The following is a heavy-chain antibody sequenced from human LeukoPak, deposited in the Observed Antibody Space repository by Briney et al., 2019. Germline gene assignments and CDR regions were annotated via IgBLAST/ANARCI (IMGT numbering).Heavy chain of an antibody. J-gene: IGHJ4*02. CDR3: VRDGEYSHGIDFDY. D-gene: IGHD5-18*01. CDR1: GFTLSNSW. CDR2: TDGDGSDT. V-gene: IGHV3-74*01. Sequence: GGSLRLSCAASGFTLSNSWMHWVRQAPGKGLVWVSRTDGDGSDTSYADSVKGRFTISRDSATNTLYLQMNSLRAEDTAIYYCVRDGEYSHGIDFDYWGQGTLVTVSP.